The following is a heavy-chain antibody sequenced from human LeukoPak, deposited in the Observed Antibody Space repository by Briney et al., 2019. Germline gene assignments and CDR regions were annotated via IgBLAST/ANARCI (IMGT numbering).Heavy chain of an antibody. CDR1: GFTFSSSN. CDR3: ARDPRVAGTYDAFDI. D-gene: IGHD6-19*01. Sequence: PGGSLRLSCEASGFTFSSSNMNWVRQAPGRGLEWVSSISSSSSYIYYADSVKGRFTISRDNAKNSLFLQMNSLRVEDTAVYYCARDPRVAGTYDAFDIWGQGTMVTVSS. V-gene: IGHV3-21*01. CDR2: ISSSSSYI. J-gene: IGHJ3*02.